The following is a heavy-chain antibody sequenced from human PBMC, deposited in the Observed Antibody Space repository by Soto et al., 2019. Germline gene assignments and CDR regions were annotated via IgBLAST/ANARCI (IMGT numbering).Heavy chain of an antibody. Sequence: QVQLQESGPGLVKPSQTLSLACSVSGASLDGGGYYWSWIRQYPGKALEWIGFIYFTGTTYYNPSLRNRVTMSVDMSKNQFSLELTSVTAEDTAIYYCAREGHARWEWLDPWGQGILVTVSS. CDR1: GASLDGGGYY. CDR3: AREGHARWEWLDP. D-gene: IGHD1-26*01. V-gene: IGHV4-31*03. CDR2: IYFTGTT. J-gene: IGHJ5*02.